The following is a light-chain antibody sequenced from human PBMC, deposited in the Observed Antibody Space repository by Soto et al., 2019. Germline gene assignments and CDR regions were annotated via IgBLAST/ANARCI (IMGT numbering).Light chain of an antibody. CDR3: QQSYSGQLT. V-gene: IGKV1-39*01. J-gene: IGKJ3*01. Sequence: DIQMTQSPSSVSASVGDRVTITCRASRSIATYLNWYQQSPGKAPKVLIYAASTLPSGVPSRFIGSGGGTEFTLTITSLQPEDSATYYCQQSYSGQLTFGPGTKVDIK. CDR2: AAS. CDR1: RSIATY.